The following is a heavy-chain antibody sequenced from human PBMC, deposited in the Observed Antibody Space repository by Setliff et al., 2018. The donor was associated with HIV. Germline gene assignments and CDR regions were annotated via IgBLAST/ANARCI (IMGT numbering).Heavy chain of an antibody. CDR3: ARTPSRGGFDY. CDR1: GYSISSGYY. CDR2: IYHSGST. D-gene: IGHD3-16*01. Sequence: SETLSLTCAVSGYSISSGYYWGWIRQPPGKGLEWIGSIYHSGSTYYNPSLKSRVTISLDTSKNQFSLNVNSVTAADTAVYYCARTPSRGGFDYWGQGTLVTVSS. V-gene: IGHV4-38-2*01. J-gene: IGHJ4*02.